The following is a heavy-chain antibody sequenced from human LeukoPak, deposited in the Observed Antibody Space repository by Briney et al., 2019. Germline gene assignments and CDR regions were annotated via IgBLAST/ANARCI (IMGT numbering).Heavy chain of an antibody. CDR2: ISGGAGST. CDR1: AITFSTYA. J-gene: IGHJ4*02. Sequence: GGSLRLSCAASAITFSTYAMSWVRQAPGKGLECVSVISGGAGSTYYADSVKGRFTISRDNSKNTLYLQMNSLRAEDTAVYFCATGYIVVAAPGDYWGQGTLVTVSS. CDR3: ATGYIVVAAPGDY. V-gene: IGHV3-23*01. D-gene: IGHD6-19*01.